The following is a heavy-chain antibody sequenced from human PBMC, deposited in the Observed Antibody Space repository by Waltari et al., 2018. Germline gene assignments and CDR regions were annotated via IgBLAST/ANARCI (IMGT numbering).Heavy chain of an antibody. D-gene: IGHD2-21*01. V-gene: IGHV3-7*04. Sequence: EVNLVESGGGLVQPGGSLRLSCAASGFSISDFWMHWARQAPGKGPEWVATIKQEGSEEYYVDSVKGRFTISRDNAKNSLYLQTNSLRLEDTAVYYCVRGAGWLLESWGQGTLATVSS. CDR1: GFSISDFW. CDR2: IKQEGSEE. CDR3: VRGAGWLLES. J-gene: IGHJ4*02.